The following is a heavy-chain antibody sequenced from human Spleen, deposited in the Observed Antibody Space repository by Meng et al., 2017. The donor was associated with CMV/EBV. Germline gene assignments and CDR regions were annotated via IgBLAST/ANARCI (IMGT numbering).Heavy chain of an antibody. CDR1: GFTFRRYW. V-gene: IGHV3-7*01. CDR3: ECGPSVGAFDI. D-gene: IGHD1-26*01. Sequence: SCAASGFTFRRYWMSWVRQAPGKGLEWVANIKQDGSEKYYVDSVKGRFTISRDNAKNSLYLQMNSLRAEDTAVYYCECGPSVGAFDIWGQGTMVTVSS. J-gene: IGHJ3*02. CDR2: IKQDGSEK.